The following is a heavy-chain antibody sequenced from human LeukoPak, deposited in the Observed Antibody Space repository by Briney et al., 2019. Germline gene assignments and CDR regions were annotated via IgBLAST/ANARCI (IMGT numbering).Heavy chain of an antibody. D-gene: IGHD6-6*01. J-gene: IGHJ6*02. CDR1: GFTFSSYS. Sequence: GGSLRLSCAASGFTFSSYSMNWVRQAPGKGLEWVSAISGSGGSTYYAGSVKGRFTISRDNSKNTVYLQMNSLRAEDTAVYYCAKGGSPSGPYYYGMDVWGQGTTVTVSS. CDR2: ISGSGGST. CDR3: AKGGSPSGPYYYGMDV. V-gene: IGHV3-23*01.